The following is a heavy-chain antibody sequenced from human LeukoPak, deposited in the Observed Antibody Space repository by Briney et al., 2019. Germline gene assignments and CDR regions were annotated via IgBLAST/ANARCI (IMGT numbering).Heavy chain of an antibody. CDR3: VRAAYTSGWFPADY. D-gene: IGHD6-19*01. CDR1: GYMFTGYY. J-gene: IGHJ4*02. Sequence: GASVKVSCKASGYMFTGYYMHWVRQAPGQGLEWMGWINPDSGGTNYAQQFQGRVTMTRDTSISTAYMEVSRLRFDDTALYYCVRAAYTSGWFPADYWGQGTLVTVPS. CDR2: INPDSGGT. V-gene: IGHV1-2*02.